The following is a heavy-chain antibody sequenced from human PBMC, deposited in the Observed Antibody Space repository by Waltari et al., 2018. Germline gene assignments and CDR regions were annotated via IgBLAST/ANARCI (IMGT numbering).Heavy chain of an antibody. Sequence: QVQLVKSGAAVTKPGDSVKVSCKASGYTFTSYAMHWVRQAPGQRLEWMGWINAGNGNKKYSQKFQGRVTITRDTAASTAYMELSSLRSEDTAVYYCARHGIAAAGTLEYFDYWGQGTLVTVSS. CDR3: ARHGIAAAGTLEYFDY. CDR2: INAGNGNK. CDR1: GYTFTSYA. V-gene: IGHV1-3*01. J-gene: IGHJ4*02. D-gene: IGHD6-13*01.